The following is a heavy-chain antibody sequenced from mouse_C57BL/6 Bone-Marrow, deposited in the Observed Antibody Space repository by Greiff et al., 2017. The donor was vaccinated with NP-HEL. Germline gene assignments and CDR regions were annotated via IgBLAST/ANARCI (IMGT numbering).Heavy chain of an antibody. CDR3: ARDWVLFAY. V-gene: IGHV3-6*01. J-gene: IGHJ3*01. CDR2: ISYDGSN. CDR1: GYSITSGYY. Sequence: EVQLQESGPGLVKPSQSLTLSCSVTGYSITSGYYWNWIRQSPGNKLEWMGYISYDGSNNYNPSLKNRISITRDTSKNQFFLKLNSVTTEDTATYYCARDWVLFAYWGQGTLVTVSA. D-gene: IGHD4-1*01.